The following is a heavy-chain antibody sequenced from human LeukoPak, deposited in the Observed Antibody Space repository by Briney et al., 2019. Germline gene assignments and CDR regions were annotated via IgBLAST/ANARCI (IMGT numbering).Heavy chain of an antibody. D-gene: IGHD2-2*01. Sequence: GGSLRLSCAASGFSFSAYWMTWVRQAPGKGLEWLANITPDGGKKDYDVSLMGRITISRDNSKNSLSLQVNSLKVEDTAVYFCARAGYVGAFDIWAHGTLVIVSS. V-gene: IGHV3-7*01. CDR3: ARAGYVGAFDI. CDR1: GFSFSAYW. J-gene: IGHJ3*02. CDR2: ITPDGGKK.